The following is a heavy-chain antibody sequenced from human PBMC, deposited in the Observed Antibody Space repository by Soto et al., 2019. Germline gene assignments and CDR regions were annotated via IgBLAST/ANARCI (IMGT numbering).Heavy chain of an antibody. Sequence: SETLSLTCPVSGGSVSSGTYYWSWIQQPPGKGLEWIGYMSYSGSANYNPSLKSRVTISVDTSKNQFSLKLSSVTAADTAVYFCARLLYYYDTTGYYFFDYWGQGIPVTVSS. CDR1: GGSVSSGTYY. CDR3: ARLLYYYDTTGYYFFDY. J-gene: IGHJ4*02. V-gene: IGHV4-61*01. D-gene: IGHD3-22*01. CDR2: MSYSGSA.